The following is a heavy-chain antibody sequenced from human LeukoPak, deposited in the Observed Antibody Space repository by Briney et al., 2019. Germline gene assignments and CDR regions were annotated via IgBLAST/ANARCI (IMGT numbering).Heavy chain of an antibody. CDR3: ARDQLDGYFDY. CDR1: GYIFTNYG. J-gene: IGHJ4*02. Sequence: ASVKVSCKASGYIFTNYGMSWVRQAPGQGLEWMGWINTNNGNTNYAQKLQGRVTMTTDTSTSTAYMELRSLRSDDTAVYYCARDQLDGYFDYWGQGTLVTVSS. CDR2: INTNNGNT. D-gene: IGHD2-2*01. V-gene: IGHV1-18*01.